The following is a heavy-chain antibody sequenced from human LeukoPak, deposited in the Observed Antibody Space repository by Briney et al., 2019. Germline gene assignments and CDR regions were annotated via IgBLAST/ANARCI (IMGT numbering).Heavy chain of an antibody. V-gene: IGHV3-30*02. J-gene: IGHJ4*02. CDR3: AKDSFVYSGSPFDD. CDR2: IRNDGSNK. CDR1: GFTFSSYG. D-gene: IGHD1-26*01. Sequence: PGGSLRLSCAASGFTFSSYGMHWVRQAPGKGQEWEAFIRNDGSNKYYADSVKGRFTTSTDNSKNTLYLQMNSWRAEETAVYDCAKDSFVYSGSPFDDWGKGTLVTVSS.